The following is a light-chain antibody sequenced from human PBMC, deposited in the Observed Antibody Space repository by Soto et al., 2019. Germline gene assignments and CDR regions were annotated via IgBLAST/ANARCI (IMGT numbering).Light chain of an antibody. CDR3: QQYGNSPWT. Sequence: EVVMTQSPATLSLPPGERATLSCRASQSVSSNYLSWYQQKPGQAPRLLIFGVSSRATGIPDRFSGSGSGTDFTLTISRLEPEDFAVYYCQQYGNSPWTFGQGTKVDIK. J-gene: IGKJ1*01. CDR2: GVS. V-gene: IGKV3-20*01. CDR1: QSVSSNY.